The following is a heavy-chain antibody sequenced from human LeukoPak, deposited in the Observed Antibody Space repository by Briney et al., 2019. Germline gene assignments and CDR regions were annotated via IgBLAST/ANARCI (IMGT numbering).Heavy chain of an antibody. J-gene: IGHJ4*02. V-gene: IGHV3-48*01. CDR1: GFTFSSYS. Sequence: GGSLRLSCAASGFTFSSYSMNWVRQAPGKGLEWVSYVSSSSGTIYYADSVKGRFTISRDNAKNSLYLQMNSLGAEDTAAYYCARGRYSSGWTSDYWGQGTLVTVSS. D-gene: IGHD6-19*01. CDR3: ARGRYSSGWTSDY. CDR2: VSSSSGTI.